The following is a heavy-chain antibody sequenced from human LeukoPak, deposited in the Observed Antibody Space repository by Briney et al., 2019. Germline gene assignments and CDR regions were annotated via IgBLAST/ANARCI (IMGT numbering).Heavy chain of an antibody. Sequence: GGSRRLSCAASGFTFSSYAMSWVRQAPGKGLEWVSAISGSGGSTYYADSVKGRFTISRDNSKNTLYLQMNSLRAEDTAVYYCAKDEGGSVAGPFSGCDYWGQGTLVTVSS. CDR2: ISGSGGST. V-gene: IGHV3-23*01. CDR1: GFTFSSYA. J-gene: IGHJ4*02. D-gene: IGHD6-19*01. CDR3: AKDEGGSVAGPFSGCDY.